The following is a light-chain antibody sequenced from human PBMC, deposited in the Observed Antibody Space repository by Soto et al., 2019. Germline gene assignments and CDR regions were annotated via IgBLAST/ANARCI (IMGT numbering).Light chain of an antibody. V-gene: IGLV1-44*01. Sequence: QSVLTQPPSVSGTPGQRVTISCSGSSSNIGGNTVNWYQHLPGTAPKVLIYTDYQRPSGVPDRFSGSKSGTSASLAISGLRSEDEADYYCCTYAGSSFYVFGTGTKVTVL. J-gene: IGLJ1*01. CDR2: TDY. CDR3: CTYAGSSFYV. CDR1: SSNIGGNT.